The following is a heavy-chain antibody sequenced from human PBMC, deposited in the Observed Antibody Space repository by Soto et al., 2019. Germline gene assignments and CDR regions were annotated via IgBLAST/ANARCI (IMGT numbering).Heavy chain of an antibody. CDR1: GFTFSSYA. D-gene: IGHD1-26*01. CDR3: ASDPSYSGRPQVLDS. CDR2: ISYDGSNK. J-gene: IGHJ4*02. Sequence: QVQLVESGGGVVQPGRSLRLSCAASGFTFSSYAMHWVLQAPGKGLEWMAVISYDGSNKYYADSVKGRFPISRDNSKNTLYLQMTSLRAEDTAVYYCASDPSYSGRPQVLDSWGQGTLVTVSS. V-gene: IGHV3-30-3*01.